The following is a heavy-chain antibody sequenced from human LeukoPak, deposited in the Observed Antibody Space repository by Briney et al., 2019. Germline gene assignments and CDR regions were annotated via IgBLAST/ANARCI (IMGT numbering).Heavy chain of an antibody. J-gene: IGHJ4*02. Sequence: NASQTLSLTCTVSGAPFNSDDQYWNWIRQSPGKGLEWIGSIHPSGMLYNNPSLESRVTKSRDTSKNQSSLNLNSVTAADTAVYFCSRGLDSRKLGYWGQGILVTVSS. CDR1: GAPFNSDDQY. CDR3: SRGLDSRKLGY. D-gene: IGHD3-22*01. V-gene: IGHV4-31*03. CDR2: IHPSGML.